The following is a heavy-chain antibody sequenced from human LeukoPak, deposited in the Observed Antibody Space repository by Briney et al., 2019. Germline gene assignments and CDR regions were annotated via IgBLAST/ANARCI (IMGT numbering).Heavy chain of an antibody. J-gene: IGHJ4*02. CDR3: ARDSSLYSSTSY. V-gene: IGHV1-69*04. CDR1: GGTFSSYT. D-gene: IGHD6-13*01. Sequence: SVKDSCKASGGTFSSYTISWVRQAPGQGLEWMGRIIPILGIANYAQKFQGRVTITADKSTSSAYMELSTLRSEDTAVYYCARDSSLYSSTSYWGQGTLVTVSS. CDR2: IIPILGIA.